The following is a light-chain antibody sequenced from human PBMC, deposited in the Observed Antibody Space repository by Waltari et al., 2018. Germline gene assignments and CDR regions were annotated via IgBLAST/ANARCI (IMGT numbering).Light chain of an antibody. CDR1: QSFGSSS. J-gene: IGKJ1*01. Sequence: VVLTPTPGAASLSPGERVPLPCRASQSFGSSSLSWYKQKTGQAPRLVIYRASRRATGSPDRVSVSGARTDFSLTISRLEPEDFAVYYCQQHGTLPATFGQGTKVEIK. CDR3: QQHGTLPAT. CDR2: RAS. V-gene: IGKV3-20*01.